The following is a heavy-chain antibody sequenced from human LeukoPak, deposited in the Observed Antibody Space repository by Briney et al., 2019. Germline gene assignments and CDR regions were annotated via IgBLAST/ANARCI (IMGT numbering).Heavy chain of an antibody. CDR1: GFSFSKND. J-gene: IGHJ6*02. V-gene: IGHV3-13*01. CDR3: AGRTSWYYGFDV. Sequence: GGSLRLSCAASGFSFSKNDMHWVRQRTGKGLEWVSGIGTAGDTNYPGSVKGRFTISRETAKNSLYLQMSSLRAEDTAVYYCAGRTSWYYGFDVWGQGTTVTISS. CDR2: IGTAGDT.